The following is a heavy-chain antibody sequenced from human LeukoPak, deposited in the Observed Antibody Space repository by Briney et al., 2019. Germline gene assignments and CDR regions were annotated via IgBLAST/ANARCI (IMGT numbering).Heavy chain of an antibody. Sequence: PSETLSLTCTVSGGSISSGDYYWSWIRQPPGKGLEWIGYIYYSGSTYYNPSLKSRVTISVDTSKNQFSLKLSSVTAADTAVYYCARVSTIFGVVNMGVDYWGQGTLVTVSS. CDR2: IYYSGST. CDR1: GGSISSGDYY. CDR3: ARVSTIFGVVNMGVDY. D-gene: IGHD3-3*01. V-gene: IGHV4-30-4*08. J-gene: IGHJ4*02.